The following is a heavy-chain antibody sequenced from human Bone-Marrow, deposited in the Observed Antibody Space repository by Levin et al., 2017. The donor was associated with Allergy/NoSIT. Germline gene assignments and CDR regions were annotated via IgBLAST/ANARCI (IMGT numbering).Heavy chain of an antibody. D-gene: IGHD1-20*01. CDR2: ISYDGSKK. J-gene: IGHJ4*02. CDR3: AKAADGYNWNEGAPDY. Sequence: PGGSLRLSCEASGFSFNNFGMHWVRQAAGRGLEWVTVISYDGSKKYYADSVKGRFTISRDNSKNTLYLQMNSLRPEDTAVYYCAKAADGYNWNEGAPDYWGQGTLVTVSS. V-gene: IGHV3-30*18. CDR1: GFSFNNFG.